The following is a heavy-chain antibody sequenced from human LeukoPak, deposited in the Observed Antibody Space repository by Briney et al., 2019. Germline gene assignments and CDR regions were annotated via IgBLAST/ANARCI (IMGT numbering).Heavy chain of an antibody. D-gene: IGHD1-26*01. CDR3: ARIAMGATTGNDAFDI. Sequence: GSGPTLVNPTQTLALTCTFSGFSLSPSGMCVSWIRQSPGYALAWLSRIVWDDDKSYSTSLKTRLTISKDTSKNQVVLTMTHMDPVDTATYYCARIAMGATTGNDAFDIWGQGTMVTVSS. CDR1: GFSLSPSGMC. V-gene: IGHV2-70*11. J-gene: IGHJ3*02. CDR2: IVWDDDK.